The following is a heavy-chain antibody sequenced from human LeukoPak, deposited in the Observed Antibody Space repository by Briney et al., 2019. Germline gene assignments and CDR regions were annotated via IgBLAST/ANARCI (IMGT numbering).Heavy chain of an antibody. CDR1: GSTFGEYG. J-gene: IGHJ6*02. V-gene: IGHV3-20*04. Sequence: GPTLRISSAASGSTFGEYGKSWVRQGPGKRLEWVSGINWNGGTTGYADSVKGRFTISRDNAKNSLYLQMNSLRADDTALYYCARDVLLSFGETRNYGMDVWGQGTTVTVSS. CDR3: ARDVLLSFGETRNYGMDV. CDR2: INWNGGTT. D-gene: IGHD3-10*01.